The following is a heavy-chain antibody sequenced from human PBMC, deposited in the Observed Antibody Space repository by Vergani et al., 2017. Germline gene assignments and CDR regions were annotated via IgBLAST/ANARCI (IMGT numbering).Heavy chain of an antibody. CDR1: GGTFSSYA. CDR2: IIPIFGTA. CDR3: AREGLLSGYSGYDSGDYYYYYMDV. J-gene: IGHJ6*03. V-gene: IGHV1-69*13. Sequence: QVQLVQSGAEVKKPGSSVKVSCKASGGTFSSYAISWVRQAPGQGLEWMGRIIPIFGTANYAQKFQGRVTITADESTSTAYMELSSLRSDDTAVYYCAREGLLSGYSGYDSGDYYYYYMDVWGKGTTVTVSS. D-gene: IGHD5-12*01.